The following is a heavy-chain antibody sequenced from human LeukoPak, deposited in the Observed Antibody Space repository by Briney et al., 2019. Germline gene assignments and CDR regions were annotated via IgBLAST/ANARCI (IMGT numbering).Heavy chain of an antibody. CDR3: ARDGLGILDY. V-gene: IGHV3-7*01. CDR1: GGSFSGYY. Sequence: ETLSLTCGVFGGSFSGYYWNWIRQPPGKGLEWVANIKQDGSEKYYVDSVKGRFTISRDNAKNSLYLQMNSLRAEDTAVYYCARDGLGILDYWGQGTLVTVSS. CDR2: IKQDGSEK. J-gene: IGHJ4*02. D-gene: IGHD3-3*02.